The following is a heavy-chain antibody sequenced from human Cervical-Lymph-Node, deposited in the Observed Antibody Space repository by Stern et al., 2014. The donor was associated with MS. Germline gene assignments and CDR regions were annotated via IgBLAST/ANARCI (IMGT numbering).Heavy chain of an antibody. CDR1: GGSISSGAYY. CDR3: ARVGLYDSGRAAFDT. Sequence: QVQLQESGPGLVKPSQTLSLTCTVSGGSISSGAYYWSWIRQHPGKGLEWIGYIYYSGITYYNPSLKSLVTISVDTSKNQFSLKLSSVTAADTAVYLCARVGLYDSGRAAFDTWGQGTTVTVSS. J-gene: IGHJ3*02. V-gene: IGHV4-31*01. D-gene: IGHD3-22*01. CDR2: IYYSGIT.